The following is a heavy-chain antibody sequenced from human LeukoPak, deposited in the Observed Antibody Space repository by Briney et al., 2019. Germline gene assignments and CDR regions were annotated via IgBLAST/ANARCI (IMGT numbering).Heavy chain of an antibody. CDR2: IYYSGST. V-gene: IGHV4-39*07. J-gene: IGHJ4*02. CDR3: AREGIAVAGIHY. D-gene: IGHD6-19*01. CDR1: GGSISSYY. Sequence: PSETLSLACTVSGGSISSYYWGWIRQPPGKGLEWIGSIYYSGSTYYNPSLKSRVTISVDTSKNQFSLKLSSVTAADTAVYYCAREGIAVAGIHYWGQGTLVTVSS.